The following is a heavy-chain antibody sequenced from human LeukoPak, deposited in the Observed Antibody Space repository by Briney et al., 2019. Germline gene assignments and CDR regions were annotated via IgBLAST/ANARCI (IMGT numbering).Heavy chain of an antibody. CDR1: GFNFSSYG. D-gene: IGHD4-11*01. Sequence: GGSLRLSCAAAGFNFSSYGMHWVRQAPGKGLWWVAFIRYDGSNKYYADSVKGRFTISRDNSKNTLYLQMNSLRAEDTAVYSCAKLDDYSNYRPLDYWGHGNLVTVSS. V-gene: IGHV3-30*02. J-gene: IGHJ4*01. CDR2: IRYDGSNK. CDR3: AKLDDYSNYRPLDY.